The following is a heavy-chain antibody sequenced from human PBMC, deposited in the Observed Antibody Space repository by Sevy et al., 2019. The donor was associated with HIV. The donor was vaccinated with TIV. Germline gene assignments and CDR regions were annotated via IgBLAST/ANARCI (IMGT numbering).Heavy chain of an antibody. CDR3: VRDNSGYDYFDY. D-gene: IGHD5-12*01. J-gene: IGHJ4*02. CDR2: IYYSGST. Sequence: SETLSLTCSVSGDSISSGGYYWGWIRQHPGGGLGWIGYIYYSGSTYYKPSLRSRLTISVDTSKNQFSLELTSVTAADTAVYFCVRDNSGYDYFDYWGQGTLVTVSS. V-gene: IGHV4-31*03. CDR1: GDSISSGGYY.